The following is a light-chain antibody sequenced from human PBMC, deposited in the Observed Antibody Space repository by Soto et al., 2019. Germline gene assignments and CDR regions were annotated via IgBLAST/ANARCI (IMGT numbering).Light chain of an antibody. V-gene: IGKV3-15*01. CDR2: GAS. CDR1: QSVNGD. J-gene: IGKJ2*01. Sequence: EIVMTQSPVTLSVSPGERATLSCRASQSVNGDLAWYQQKPGQAPRLFIYGASTRATGIPARFSGSGSGTEFTLTISSLQSEDVAVYFCQQYSDWHPSYTFGQGTKLEIK. CDR3: QQYSDWHPSYT.